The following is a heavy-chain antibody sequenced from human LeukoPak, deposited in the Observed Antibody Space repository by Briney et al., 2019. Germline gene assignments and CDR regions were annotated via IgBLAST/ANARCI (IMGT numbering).Heavy chain of an antibody. V-gene: IGHV3-30*02. CDR2: IRYDGSNK. CDR1: GFTLSSYG. Sequence: PGGSLRLSCAASGFTLSSYGMHWVRQAPGKGLEWVAFIRYDGSNKYYADSVKGRFTISRDNSKNTLYLQMNSVRAEDTAVYYCAKDSGYYDSSGYDYFDYWGQGTLVTVSS. J-gene: IGHJ4*02. CDR3: AKDSGYYDSSGYDYFDY. D-gene: IGHD3-22*01.